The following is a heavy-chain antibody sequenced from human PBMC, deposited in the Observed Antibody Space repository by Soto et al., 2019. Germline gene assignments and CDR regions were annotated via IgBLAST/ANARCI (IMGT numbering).Heavy chain of an antibody. D-gene: IGHD6-19*01. CDR3: AHRLRWLGNFDY. CDR1: GFSLTTSGVG. J-gene: IGHJ4*02. Sequence: QITLKESGPTLVKPTQTLTLTCTFSGFSLTTSGVGVGWIRQPPGKALEWLALIYWNDEKRYSPSLKSRLTITKDTSRNQVVLTMTNMDPVDTATYYCAHRLRWLGNFDYLGQGTLVTVSS. V-gene: IGHV2-5*01. CDR2: IYWNDEK.